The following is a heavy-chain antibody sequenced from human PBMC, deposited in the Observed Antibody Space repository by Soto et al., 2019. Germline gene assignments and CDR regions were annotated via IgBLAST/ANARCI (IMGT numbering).Heavy chain of an antibody. CDR2: IYYSGST. CDR3: ARHPFYGSGKSNWFDP. CDR1: GGSISSSSYY. J-gene: IGHJ5*02. V-gene: IGHV4-39*01. Sequence: PSETLSLTCTVSGGSISSSSYYWGWIRQPPGKGLEWIGTIYYSGSTYYNPSLKSRVTISVDTSKNQFSLKLSSVAAADTAVYYCARHPFYGSGKSNWFDPWGQGTLVTVSS. D-gene: IGHD3-10*01.